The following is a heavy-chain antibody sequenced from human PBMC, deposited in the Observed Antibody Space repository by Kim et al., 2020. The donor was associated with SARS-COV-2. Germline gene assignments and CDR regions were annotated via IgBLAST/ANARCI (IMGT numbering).Heavy chain of an antibody. V-gene: IGHV5-51*01. D-gene: IGHD3-22*01. Sequence: GESLKISCKGSGYSFTSYWIGWVRQMPGKGLEWMGIIYPGDSDTRYSPSFQGQVTISADKSISTAYLQWSSLKASDTAMYYCARGVYIDYYYDSSSQARAFDIWGQGTMVTVSS. J-gene: IGHJ3*02. CDR3: ARGVYIDYYYDSSSQARAFDI. CDR2: IYPGDSDT. CDR1: GYSFTSYW.